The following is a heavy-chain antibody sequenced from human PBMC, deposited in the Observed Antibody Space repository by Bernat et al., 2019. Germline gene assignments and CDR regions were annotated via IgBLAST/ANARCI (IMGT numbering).Heavy chain of an antibody. CDR3: ASVGAIDY. CDR2: ISYDGSNK. V-gene: IGHV3-30*16. D-gene: IGHD3-16*01. J-gene: IGHJ4*02. CDR1: GLTSSSYP. Sequence: QVQLVESGEGVVKLGRSLRFSCAPLGLTSSSYPWNWFRQLQAKGLGGVAVISYDGSNKYYADSVKGRFTISRDNSKNTLYLQMNSLRAEDTAVYYCASVGAIDYWGQGTLVTVSS.